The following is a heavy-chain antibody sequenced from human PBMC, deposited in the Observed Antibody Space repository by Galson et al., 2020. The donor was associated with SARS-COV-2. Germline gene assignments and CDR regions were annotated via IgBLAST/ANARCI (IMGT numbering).Heavy chain of an antibody. CDR1: GFTFSSYA. J-gene: IGHJ3*02. CDR3: ARDLEGDIVVVPAAGVAFDI. V-gene: IGHV3-30*04. D-gene: IGHD2-2*01. Sequence: GGSLRLSCAASGFTFSSYAMHWVRQAPGNGLEWVAVISYDGSNKYYADSVKGRFTISRDNSKNTLYLQMNSLRAEDTAVYYCARDLEGDIVVVPAAGVAFDIWGQGTMVTVSS. CDR2: ISYDGSNK.